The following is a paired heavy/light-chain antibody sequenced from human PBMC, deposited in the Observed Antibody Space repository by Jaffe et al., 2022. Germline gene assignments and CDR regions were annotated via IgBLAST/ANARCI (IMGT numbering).Heavy chain of an antibody. CDR2: IYTSGST. D-gene: IGHD2-15*01. J-gene: IGHJ6*03. CDR3: ARAPAGYCSGGSCYGGYYYYYMDV. CDR1: GGSISSGSYY. Sequence: QVQLQESGPGLVKPSQTLSLTCTVSGGSISSGSYYWSWIRQPAGKGLEWIGRIYTSGSTNYNPSLKSRVTISVDTSKNQFSLKLSSVTAADTAVYYCARAPAGYCSGGSCYGGYYYYYMDVWGKGTTVTVSS. V-gene: IGHV4-61*02.
Light chain of an antibody. V-gene: IGLV1-51*02. CDR1: SSNIGNNY. CDR3: GTWDSSLSAGLYV. Sequence: QSVLTQPPSVSAAPGQKVTISCSGSSSNIGNNYVSWYQQLPGTAPKLLIYENNKRPSGIPDRFSGSKSGTSATLGITGLQTGDEADYYCGTWDSSLSAGLYVFGTGTKVTVL. J-gene: IGLJ1*01. CDR2: ENN.